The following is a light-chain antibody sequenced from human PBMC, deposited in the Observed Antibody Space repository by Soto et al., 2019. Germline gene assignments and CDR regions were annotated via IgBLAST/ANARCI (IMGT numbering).Light chain of an antibody. CDR1: SSAVGSYNL. CDR2: EGS. J-gene: IGLJ1*01. Sequence: QAVQAQPASVCGSPGHSITISCPGTSSAVGSYNLVSWYQHHPGKAPKLMIYEGSKRPSGVSNRFSGSKSGNTASLTISGLHAEDEADYYCCSYAGSTTFYVFGTGTKVTAL. CDR3: CSYAGSTTFYV. V-gene: IGLV2-23*01.